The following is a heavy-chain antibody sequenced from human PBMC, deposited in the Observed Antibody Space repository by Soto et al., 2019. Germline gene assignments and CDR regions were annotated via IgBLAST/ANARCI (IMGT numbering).Heavy chain of an antibody. CDR3: AKASRERLSGDAFDI. J-gene: IGHJ3*02. CDR1: GFTFDDYA. CDR2: ISWNSGSI. V-gene: IGHV3-9*01. Sequence: GGSLRLSCAASGFTFDDYAMHWVRQAPGKGLEWVSGISWNSGSIGYADSVKGRFTISRDNAKNSLYLQMNSLRAEDTALYYCAKASRERLSGDAFDIWGQGTMVTVSS. D-gene: IGHD1-26*01.